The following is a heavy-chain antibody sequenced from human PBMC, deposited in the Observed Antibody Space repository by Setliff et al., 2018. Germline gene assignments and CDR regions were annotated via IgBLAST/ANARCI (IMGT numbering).Heavy chain of an antibody. J-gene: IGHJ3*02. CDR3: ARGGGRIRQLGATGVHTFDI. V-gene: IGHV4-4*08. Sequence: LSETLSLTCSVSGGSISSYYWSWIRQPPGKGLEWIGNIHTSGTNYNPSLKSRVNISVDTSKKQFSLKLSSVTAADTAVYYCARGGGRIRQLGATGVHTFDIWGQGTVVTVSS. CDR2: IHTSGT. D-gene: IGHD1-26*01. CDR1: GGSISSYY.